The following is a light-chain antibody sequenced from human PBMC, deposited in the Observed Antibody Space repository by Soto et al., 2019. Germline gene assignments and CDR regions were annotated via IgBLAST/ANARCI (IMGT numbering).Light chain of an antibody. Sequence: DIQMTQSPSTLSASVGDRVTITCRASQSISSWLAWYQQKPGKAPKLLIYDASSLESGVPSRFSGRGSGTEFTLTISSLQPDDFATYYCQQYNSYPDTFGQGTKVDIK. CDR2: DAS. CDR3: QQYNSYPDT. CDR1: QSISSW. J-gene: IGKJ2*01. V-gene: IGKV1-5*01.